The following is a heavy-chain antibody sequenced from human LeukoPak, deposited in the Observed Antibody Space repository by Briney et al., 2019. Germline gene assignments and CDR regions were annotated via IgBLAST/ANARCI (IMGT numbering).Heavy chain of an antibody. CDR2: ISSSGSTI. V-gene: IGHV3-11*01. CDR3: ASGEGMTGALNTDAFDI. CDR1: GFTLSDYY. Sequence: PGGSLRLSCAASGFTLSDYYMSSIRQAPGKGLEWVSYISSSGSTIYYADSVKGRFTFSRDNAKNSLYLQMNSLRAEDTAVYYCASGEGMTGALNTDAFDIWGQGTMVTVSS. D-gene: IGHD3-9*01. J-gene: IGHJ3*02.